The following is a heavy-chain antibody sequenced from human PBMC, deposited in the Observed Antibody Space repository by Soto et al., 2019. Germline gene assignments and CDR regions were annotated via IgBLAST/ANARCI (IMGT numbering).Heavy chain of an antibody. V-gene: IGHV1-18*01. J-gene: IGHJ3*02. CDR2: ISAYNGNT. Sequence: ASVKVSCKASGYTFTSYGISWVRQAPGQGLEWMGWISAYNGNTNYAQKLQGRVTMTTDTSTSTAYMELRSLRSDDTAVYYCARDPHYDSSGYYYYAPALDIWGQGTMVTV. CDR3: ARDPHYDSSGYYYYAPALDI. D-gene: IGHD3-22*01. CDR1: GYTFTSYG.